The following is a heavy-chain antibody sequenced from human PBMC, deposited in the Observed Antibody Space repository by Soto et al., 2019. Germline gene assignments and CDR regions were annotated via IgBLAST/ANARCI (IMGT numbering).Heavy chain of an antibody. D-gene: IGHD3-16*02. CDR1: GFTFSSYW. Sequence: GGSLRLSCAASGFTFSSYWMSWVRQAPGKGLEWVANIKQDGSEKYYVDSVKGRFTISRDNAKNSLYLQMNSLRAEDTAVYYCARDPYRSALVSYYFDYWGQGTLVTVSS. CDR3: ARDPYRSALVSYYFDY. CDR2: IKQDGSEK. J-gene: IGHJ4*02. V-gene: IGHV3-7*01.